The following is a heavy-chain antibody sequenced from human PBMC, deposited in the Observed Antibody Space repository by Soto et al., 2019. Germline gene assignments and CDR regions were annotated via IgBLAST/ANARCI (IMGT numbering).Heavy chain of an antibody. CDR1: GFTFSSYS. CDR3: ARDLRCSSTSCYPWYYYYYMDV. D-gene: IGHD2-2*01. Sequence: PGGSLRLSCAASGFTFSSYSMNWVRQAPGKGLEWVSSISSSSSYIYYADSVKGRFTISRDNAKNSLYLQMNSLRAEDTAVYYCARDLRCSSTSCYPWYYYYYMDVWGKGTTVTVSS. CDR2: ISSSSSYI. J-gene: IGHJ6*03. V-gene: IGHV3-21*01.